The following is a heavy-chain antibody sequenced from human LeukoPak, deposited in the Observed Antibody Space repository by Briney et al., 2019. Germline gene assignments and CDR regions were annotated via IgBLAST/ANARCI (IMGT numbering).Heavy chain of an antibody. CDR1: SGSIASRRYY. CDR2: IYYSGST. CDR3: ARGRRQWLAIGSSRGQFDY. V-gene: IGHV4-39*07. Sequence: SETHSLTYTVSSGSIASRRYYWAWIHQPPGKGPQWIGIIYYSGSTYYNPSLKSRVTISVDTSKNQFSLKLSSVTAADTAVYYCARGRRQWLAIGSSRGQFDYWGQGTLVTVSS. D-gene: IGHD6-19*01. J-gene: IGHJ4*02.